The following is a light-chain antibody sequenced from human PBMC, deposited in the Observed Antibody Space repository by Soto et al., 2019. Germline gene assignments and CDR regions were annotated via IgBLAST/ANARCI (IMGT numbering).Light chain of an antibody. CDR1: QSVSSN. J-gene: IGKJ4*01. Sequence: EIVMTQSPATLSVSPGERATLSCRASQSVSSNLAWYQQKPGQAPRLLIYGAPTRATGIPARFSGSGSGTEFTLTISSLQSEDFAVYYCQQYNNWPPFGGGTKVEIK. CDR3: QQYNNWPP. CDR2: GAP. V-gene: IGKV3-15*01.